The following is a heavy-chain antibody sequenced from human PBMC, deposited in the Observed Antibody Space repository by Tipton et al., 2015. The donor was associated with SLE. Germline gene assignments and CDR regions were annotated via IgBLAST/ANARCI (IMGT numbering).Heavy chain of an antibody. CDR3: AKGMFRGLIMPSPFDY. CDR2: ISSSSSYI. CDR1: GFTFNNYG. D-gene: IGHD3-10*01. V-gene: IGHV3-21*04. J-gene: IGHJ4*02. Sequence: SLRLSCAASGFTFNNYGMHWVRQAPGKGLEWVSSISSSSSYIYYADSVKGRFTISRDNAKNSLYLQMNSLRVEDTAIYYCAKGMFRGLIMPSPFDYWGQGTLVTVSS.